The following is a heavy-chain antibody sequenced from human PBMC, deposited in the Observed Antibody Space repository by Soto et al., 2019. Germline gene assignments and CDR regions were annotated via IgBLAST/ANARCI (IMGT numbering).Heavy chain of an antibody. V-gene: IGHV1-58*01. CDR3: EISSDFWSRYYGGSGYFDY. Sequence: ASVKVSCKASGFTFTSSAVQWVRQARGQRLEWIGWIVVGSGNTNYAQKFQERVTITRDMSTSTAYMELSSLRSEDTAVYYCEISSDFWSRYYGGSGYFDYWGQGTLVTVSS. D-gene: IGHD3-3*01. J-gene: IGHJ4*02. CDR2: IVVGSGNT. CDR1: GFTFTSSA.